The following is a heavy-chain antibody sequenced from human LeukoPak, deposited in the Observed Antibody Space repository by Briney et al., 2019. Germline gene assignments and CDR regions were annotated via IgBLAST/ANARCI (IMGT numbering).Heavy chain of an antibody. CDR1: GFTFSSYA. CDR3: AKGRDSGSYYPPENWFDP. V-gene: IGHV3-23*01. J-gene: IGHJ5*02. CDR2: ISGSGGST. D-gene: IGHD1-26*01. Sequence: GGSLRLSCAASGFTFSSYAMSWVRQAPGKGLEWVSAISGSGGSTYYADSVKGRFTISRDNSKNTLYLQMNSLRAEDTAVYYCAKGRDSGSYYPPENWFDPWGQGTLVTVPS.